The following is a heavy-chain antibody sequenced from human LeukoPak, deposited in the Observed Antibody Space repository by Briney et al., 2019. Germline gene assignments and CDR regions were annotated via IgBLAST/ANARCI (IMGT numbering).Heavy chain of an antibody. CDR1: GGSISSYY. J-gene: IGHJ4*02. Sequence: SETLSLTCTVSGGSISSYYWSWIRQPPGKGLEWIGYIYYSGSTNYNPSLKSRVTISVDTSKDQFSLKLSSVTAADTAVYYCARVVSEYDFWSGYKYYFDYWGQGTLVTVSS. CDR2: IYYSGST. V-gene: IGHV4-59*01. CDR3: ARVVSEYDFWSGYKYYFDY. D-gene: IGHD3-3*01.